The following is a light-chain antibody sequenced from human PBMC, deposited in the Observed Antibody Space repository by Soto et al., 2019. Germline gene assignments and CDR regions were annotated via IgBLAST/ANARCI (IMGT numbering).Light chain of an antibody. CDR1: QSVSSY. Sequence: EIVLTQSPATLSLSPGERATLSCRASQSVSSYLAWYQHKPGQGPRLLIYEASNRATGIPARFSGSGSGTDFSLTISSLESEDFAVYYCQQYGSSPSTFGQGTRLEIK. CDR3: QQYGSSPST. CDR2: EAS. J-gene: IGKJ5*01. V-gene: IGKV3-11*01.